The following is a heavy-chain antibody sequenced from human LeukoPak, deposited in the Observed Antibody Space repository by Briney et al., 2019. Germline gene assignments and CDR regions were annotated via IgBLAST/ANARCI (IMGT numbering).Heavy chain of an antibody. CDR2: VNSDGSST. D-gene: IGHD4-17*01. Sequence: PGGSLRLSCAASGFALSSYWLHWVRQAPGKGLVWVSRVNSDGSSTNYADSVEGRFTVSRDNAKNTLFLQMNSLRVEDTALYYCVSGDYGNYWGQGTLVTVSS. V-gene: IGHV3-74*01. CDR3: VSGDYGNY. J-gene: IGHJ4*02. CDR1: GFALSSYW.